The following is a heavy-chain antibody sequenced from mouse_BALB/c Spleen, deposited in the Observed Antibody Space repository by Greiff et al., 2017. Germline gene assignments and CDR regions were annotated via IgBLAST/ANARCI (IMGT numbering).Heavy chain of an antibody. V-gene: IGHV5-9-1*01. CDR1: GFTFSSYA. CDR2: ISSGGSYT. Sequence: DVMLVESGGGLVKPGGSLKLSCAASGFTFSSYAMSWVRQTPEKRLEWVATISSGGSYTYYPDSVKGRFTISRDNAKNTLYLQMSSLRSEDTAMYYCARTTTVVAKDYWGQGTTLTVSS. CDR3: ARTTTVVAKDY. D-gene: IGHD1-1*01. J-gene: IGHJ2*01.